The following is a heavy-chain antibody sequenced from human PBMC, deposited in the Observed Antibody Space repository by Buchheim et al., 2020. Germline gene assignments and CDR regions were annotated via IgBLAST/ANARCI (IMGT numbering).Heavy chain of an antibody. D-gene: IGHD5-12*01. CDR3: ARADGYSGYDNGYYYYGMDV. Sequence: QLQLQESGPGLVKPSETLSLTCTVSGGSISSSSYYWGWIRQPPGKGLEWIGSIYYSGSTYYNPSLKSQVTISVDTSKNQFSLKLSSVTAADTAVYYCARADGYSGYDNGYYYYGMDVWGQGTT. CDR1: GGSISSSSYY. V-gene: IGHV4-39*01. J-gene: IGHJ6*02. CDR2: IYYSGST.